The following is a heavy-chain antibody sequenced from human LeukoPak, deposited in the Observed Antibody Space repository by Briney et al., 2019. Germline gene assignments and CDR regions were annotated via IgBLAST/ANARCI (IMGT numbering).Heavy chain of an antibody. V-gene: IGHV3-64*04. J-gene: IGHJ4*02. D-gene: IGHD5-18*01. CDR2: ISYKNGKT. CDR1: GFTFSRYS. Sequence: GGSLRLSCAASGFTFSRYSMHWVRQAPGKGLEYVSAISYKNGKTYYTDSVKGRFTISRDNSKNSLYLQMNSLRAEDTAVYYCARDRWGYSYGGDWGQGTLVTVSS. CDR3: ARDRWGYSYGGD.